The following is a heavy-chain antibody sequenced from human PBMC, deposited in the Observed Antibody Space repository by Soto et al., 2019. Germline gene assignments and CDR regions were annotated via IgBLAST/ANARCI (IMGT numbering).Heavy chain of an antibody. J-gene: IGHJ5*02. CDR3: ARSVFP. V-gene: IGHV4-31*03. Sequence: SETLSLTCTVSGDSISSSNYFWGWIRQPPGKGLEWIGYIYYSGSTYYNPSLKSRVTISVDTSKNQFSLKLTSVTAADTAVYYCARSVFPWGQGTLVTVSS. CDR1: GDSISSSNYF. CDR2: IYYSGST.